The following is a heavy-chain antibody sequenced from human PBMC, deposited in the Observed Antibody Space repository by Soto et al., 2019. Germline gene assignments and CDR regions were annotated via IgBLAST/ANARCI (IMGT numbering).Heavy chain of an antibody. Sequence: SETLSLTCTVSRASIYTYSWTWIRQPAGKGLQWIGHIYSSGSANYSPSLKSRVSMSVDSSKNQISLKLSSVTAADTAVYYCATIVGANDYWGQGALVTVS. D-gene: IGHD1-26*01. CDR2: IYSSGSA. J-gene: IGHJ4*02. V-gene: IGHV4-4*07. CDR1: RASIYTYS. CDR3: ATIVGANDY.